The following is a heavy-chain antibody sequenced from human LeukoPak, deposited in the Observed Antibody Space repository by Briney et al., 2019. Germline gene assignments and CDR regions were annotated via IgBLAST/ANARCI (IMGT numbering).Heavy chain of an antibody. V-gene: IGHV3-23*01. CDR3: AKDRSFSSSSGTFDY. Sequence: GGSLRLSCVASGFTSSSYAMSWVRQAPGKGLEWVSLIGGSGGSTYYADSVKGRFTISRDSSKNMLYLQMSSLRAEDTAVYYCAKDRSFSSSSGTFDYWGQGTLVTVSS. CDR2: IGGSGGST. CDR1: GFTSSSYA. J-gene: IGHJ4*02. D-gene: IGHD6-6*01.